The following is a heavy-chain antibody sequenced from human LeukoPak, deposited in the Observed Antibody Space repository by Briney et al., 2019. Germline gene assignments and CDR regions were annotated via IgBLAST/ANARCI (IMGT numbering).Heavy chain of an antibody. J-gene: IGHJ6*02. D-gene: IGHD3-10*02. V-gene: IGHV3-11*06. Sequence: GGSLRLSCAASGITFSDYYMSWIRQAPGKGLEWVSYISGTSTYTNYADSVKGRFTISRDNAKNSLYLQMNSLRPEDTALYYCARDLHYYVAMDVWGQGTTVTVSS. CDR1: GITFSDYY. CDR3: ARDLHYYVAMDV. CDR2: ISGTSTYT.